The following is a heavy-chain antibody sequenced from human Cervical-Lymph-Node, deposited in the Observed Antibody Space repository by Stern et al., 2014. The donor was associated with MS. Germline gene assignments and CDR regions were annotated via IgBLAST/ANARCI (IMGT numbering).Heavy chain of an antibody. V-gene: IGHV2-5*01. CDR2: IYWNDEK. CDR1: GFSLRTRGVG. CDR3: TLDPDY. J-gene: IGHJ4*02. Sequence: ESGPTLVKPTQTLTLTCTFSGFSLRTRGVGVGWIRQPPGKALEWLALIYWNDEKLYSPSLKSRLTIAKDTSKNQVVLTMTNMDPLDTATYYCTLDPDYWGQGALVTVSS.